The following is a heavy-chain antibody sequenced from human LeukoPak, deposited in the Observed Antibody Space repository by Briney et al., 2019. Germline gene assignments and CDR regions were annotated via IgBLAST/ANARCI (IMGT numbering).Heavy chain of an antibody. CDR1: GFTFSSYA. V-gene: IGHV3-33*08. D-gene: IGHD5-18*01. CDR2: IWSDGSNK. Sequence: PGGSLRLSCAASGFTFSSYAMHWVRQAPGKGLEWVTLIWSDGSNKYYVDSVKGRFTISRDNSKNTLYLQMNSLRAEDTAVYYCARDRGYTYGHPFDYWGQGTLVTVSS. J-gene: IGHJ4*02. CDR3: ARDRGYTYGHPFDY.